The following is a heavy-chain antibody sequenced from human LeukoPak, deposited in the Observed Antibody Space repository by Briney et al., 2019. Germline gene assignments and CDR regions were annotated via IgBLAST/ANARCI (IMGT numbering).Heavy chain of an antibody. Sequence: SQTLSLTCAISGDIFSSNSAAWHWIRQSPSRGLEWLGRTYYRSKWYNDYAVSVKSRITINPDTSKNQFSLQLNSVTPGDTAVQHYTRDTGGYYDSSGYYDYWGQGTLVTVSS. V-gene: IGHV6-1*01. CDR3: TRDTGGYYDSSGYYDY. CDR1: GDIFSSNSAA. J-gene: IGHJ4*02. D-gene: IGHD3-22*01. CDR2: TYYRSKWYN.